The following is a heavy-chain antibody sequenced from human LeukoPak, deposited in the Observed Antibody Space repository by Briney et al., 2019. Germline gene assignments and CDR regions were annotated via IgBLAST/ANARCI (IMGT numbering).Heavy chain of an antibody. Sequence: PGGSLRLSCAASGFAFSSHGMNWVRQAPGKGLEWVSGISPSGDILYYVDSVRGQFTISRDNSKNTVYLQMNSLRAEDTAVYYCARGGSYLSAFDIWGQGTMVTVSS. V-gene: IGHV3-23*01. CDR2: ISPSGDIL. J-gene: IGHJ3*02. D-gene: IGHD1-26*01. CDR3: ARGGSYLSAFDI. CDR1: GFAFSSHG.